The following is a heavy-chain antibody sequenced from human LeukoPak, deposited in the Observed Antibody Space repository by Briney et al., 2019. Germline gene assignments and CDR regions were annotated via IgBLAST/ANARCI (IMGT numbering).Heavy chain of an antibody. J-gene: IGHJ4*02. Sequence: GASVKVSCKASGGTFSSYAISWVRQAPGQGLEWMGGIIPIFGTANYAQKFQGRVTITADESTSTAYMELSSLRSEDTAVYYCAGDYGRNLPFDYWGQGTLVTVSS. V-gene: IGHV1-69*13. CDR2: IIPIFGTA. CDR3: AGDYGRNLPFDY. D-gene: IGHD4-23*01. CDR1: GGTFSSYA.